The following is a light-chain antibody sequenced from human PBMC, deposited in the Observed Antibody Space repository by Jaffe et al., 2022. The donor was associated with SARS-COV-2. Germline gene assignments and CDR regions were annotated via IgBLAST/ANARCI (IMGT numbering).Light chain of an antibody. CDR1: QGTNNY. J-gene: IGKJ4*01. V-gene: IGKV1-9*01. CDR3: QQLYSYPLT. Sequence: DIQLTQSPSFLSASVGDRVTITCRASQGTNNYLAWYQQKPGNAPRLLIYAASTLQSGVPSRFSGSGSGTEFTLTISSLQPEDFASYYCQQLYSYPLTFGGGTKVEIK. CDR2: AAS.